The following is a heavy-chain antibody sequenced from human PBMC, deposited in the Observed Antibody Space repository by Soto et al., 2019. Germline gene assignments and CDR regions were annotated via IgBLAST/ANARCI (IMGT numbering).Heavy chain of an antibody. D-gene: IGHD3-16*01. V-gene: IGHV4-34*01. J-gene: IGHJ6*02. CDR2: INHSGST. Sequence: SETLSLTCAVYGGSFSGYYWSWIRQPPGKGLEWIGEINHSGSTNYNPSLKSRVTISVDKYKKQFSLKLSSVTAADTAVYCCARGLIRPAYYYYGMDVWGQGTTVTVSS. CDR3: ARGLIRPAYYYYGMDV. CDR1: GGSFSGYY.